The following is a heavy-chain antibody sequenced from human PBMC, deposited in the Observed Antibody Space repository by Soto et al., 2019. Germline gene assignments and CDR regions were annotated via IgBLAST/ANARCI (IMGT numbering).Heavy chain of an antibody. CDR2: INHSGST. V-gene: IGHV4-34*01. J-gene: IGHJ6*02. CDR3: ARRWSSFYGMDV. CDR1: GGSFSGYY. D-gene: IGHD3-3*01. Sequence: PSETLSLTCAVYGGSFSGYYWSWIRQPPGKGLEWIGEINHSGSTNYNPSLMSRVTISVDTSKNQFSLKMSSVTAADTAVYYCARRWSSFYGMDVWGQGTTVTGSS.